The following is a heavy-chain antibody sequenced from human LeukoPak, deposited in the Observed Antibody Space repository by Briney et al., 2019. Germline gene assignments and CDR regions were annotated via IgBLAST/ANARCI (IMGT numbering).Heavy chain of an antibody. D-gene: IGHD2-8*01. J-gene: IGHJ4*02. Sequence: SETLSLTCAVYGGSFSGYYWSWIRQPPGKGLEWIGEINHSGSTNYNPSLKSRVTISVDTSKNQFSLKLSSVTAADTAVYYCASSTGLCDILDYWGQGTLVTVSS. CDR2: INHSGST. CDR1: GGSFSGYY. CDR3: ASSTGLCDILDY. V-gene: IGHV4-34*01.